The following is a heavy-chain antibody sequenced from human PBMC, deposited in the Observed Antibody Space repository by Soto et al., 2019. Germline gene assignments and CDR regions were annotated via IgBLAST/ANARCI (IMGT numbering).Heavy chain of an antibody. CDR1: GFSFRSYA. CDR3: ARARLDTPALEY. D-gene: IGHD2-2*01. V-gene: IGHV3-30-3*01. Sequence: QVQLVESGAGVVQPGRSLRLSCAASGFSFRSYAMHWVRQAPGKGLEWVAVMSYDGSDKDYADSVKGRFTISRDNSKNTLDLQMSSLRAEDTAVYYCARARLDTPALEYWGQGTLVTVSS. CDR2: MSYDGSDK. J-gene: IGHJ4*02.